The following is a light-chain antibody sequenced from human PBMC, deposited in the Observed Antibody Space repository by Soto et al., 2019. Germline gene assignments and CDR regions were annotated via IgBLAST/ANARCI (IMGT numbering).Light chain of an antibody. CDR3: SSYTRSSTYV. CDR2: DVN. V-gene: IGLV2-18*02. CDR1: SSDVGNSNG. Sequence: ALTQPPSVSGSPGQSVAISCTGTSSDVGNSNGVSWYHQPPGTAPKLMIYDVNNRPSGVPDRFSGSKSGNTASLTISGLQAEDEGDYYCSSYTRSSTYVFGTGTKVTVL. J-gene: IGLJ1*01.